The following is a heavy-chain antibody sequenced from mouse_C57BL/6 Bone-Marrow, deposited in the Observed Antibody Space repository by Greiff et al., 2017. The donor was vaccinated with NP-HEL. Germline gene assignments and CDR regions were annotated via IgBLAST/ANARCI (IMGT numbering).Heavy chain of an antibody. V-gene: IGHV5-17*01. J-gene: IGHJ3*01. Sequence: VQLKESGGGLVKPGGSLKLSCAASGFTFSDYGMHWVRQAPEKGLEWVAYISSGSSTIYYADTVKGRFTISRDNAKNTLFLQMTSLRSEDTAMYYCASLYDYGWFAYWGQGTLVTVSA. CDR2: ISSGSSTI. CDR3: ASLYDYGWFAY. D-gene: IGHD2-4*01. CDR1: GFTFSDYG.